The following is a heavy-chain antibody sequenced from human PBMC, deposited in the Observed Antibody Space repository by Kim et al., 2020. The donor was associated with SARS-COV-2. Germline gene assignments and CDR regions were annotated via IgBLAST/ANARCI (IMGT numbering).Heavy chain of an antibody. Sequence: SVKVSCKASGGTFSSYTISWVRQAPGQGLEWMGRIIPILGIANYAQKFQGRVTITADKSTSTAYMELSSLRSEDTAVYYCALRGMGPGKLLGYYYYYYGMDVWGQGTTVTVSS. CDR2: IIPILGIA. D-gene: IGHD3-16*01. CDR1: GGTFSSYT. V-gene: IGHV1-69*02. J-gene: IGHJ6*02. CDR3: ALRGMGPGKLLGYYYYYYGMDV.